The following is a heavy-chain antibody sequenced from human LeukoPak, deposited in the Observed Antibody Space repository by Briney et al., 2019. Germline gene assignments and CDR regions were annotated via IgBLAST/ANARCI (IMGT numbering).Heavy chain of an antibody. V-gene: IGHV3-30*18. D-gene: IGHD6-13*01. J-gene: IGHJ4*02. CDR1: GFTFSSYG. CDR2: IASDGSDR. Sequence: PGGSLRLSCTASGFTFSSYGMHWVRQAPGKGPEWVANIASDGSDRHYADSVKGRFTISRDNSKNTVYLQMNSLRGEDTAVYYCAKDRSNSWTFDYWGQGTLVTVSS. CDR3: AKDRSNSWTFDY.